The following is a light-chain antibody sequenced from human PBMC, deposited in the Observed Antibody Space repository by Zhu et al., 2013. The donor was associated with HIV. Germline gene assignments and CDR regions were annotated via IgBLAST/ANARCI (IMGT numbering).Light chain of an antibody. CDR2: QDR. CDR3: QAWDSNTVI. Sequence: SYELTQPPSVSVSLGQTATITCSGETLANRYVSWYQQRSGQSPVLLIYQDRKRPSGIPERFSGSTSGNTVTLTVTGTQAVDEADYYCQAWDSNTVIFAGGTKLTVL. CDR1: TLANRY. V-gene: IGLV3-1*01. J-gene: IGLJ2*01.